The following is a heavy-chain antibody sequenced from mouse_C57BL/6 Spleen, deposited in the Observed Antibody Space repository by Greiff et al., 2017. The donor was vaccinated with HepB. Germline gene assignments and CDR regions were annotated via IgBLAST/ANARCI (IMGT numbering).Heavy chain of an antibody. CDR1: GFTFSSYG. CDR3: ARHNFYYGSSRGAMDY. V-gene: IGHV5-6*01. J-gene: IGHJ4*01. Sequence: EVKVVESGGDLVKPGGSLKLSCAASGFTFSSYGMSWVRQTPDKRLEWVATISSGGSYTYYPDSVKGRFTISRDNAKNTLYLQMSSLKSEDTAMYYCARHNFYYGSSRGAMDYWGQGTSVTVSS. D-gene: IGHD1-1*01. CDR2: ISSGGSYT.